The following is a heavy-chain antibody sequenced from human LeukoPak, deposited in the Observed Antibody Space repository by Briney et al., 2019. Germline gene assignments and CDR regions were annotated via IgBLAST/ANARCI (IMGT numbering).Heavy chain of an antibody. CDR1: GFTFSGYS. CDR3: ARGRQRWLQSDAFDI. J-gene: IGHJ3*02. CDR2: ISNDGSNK. V-gene: IGHV3-30-3*01. Sequence: PGGSLRLSCAASGFTFSGYSINWVRQAPGKGLEWVAVISNDGSNKYYADSVKGRFTISRDNSKNTFYLQTNSLRPEDTALYYCARGRQRWLQSDAFDIWGLGTMVTVSS. D-gene: IGHD5-24*01.